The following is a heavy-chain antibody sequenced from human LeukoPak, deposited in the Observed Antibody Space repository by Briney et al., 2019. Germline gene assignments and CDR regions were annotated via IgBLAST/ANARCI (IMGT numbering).Heavy chain of an antibody. J-gene: IGHJ6*02. CDR2: IRSKTYSYTT. V-gene: IGHV3-73*01. D-gene: IGHD6-13*01. CDR1: GLTFSGSD. CDR3: TRRGYRDYYNYGLDV. Sequence: PGGSLRLSCAASGLTFSGSDMRWVRPASGKGLEWVGRIRSKTYSYTTAYAASVKGRFTISRDDSKNTAYLQMNSLKTEDTAVYYCTRRGYRDYYNYGLDVWGQGTTVTASS.